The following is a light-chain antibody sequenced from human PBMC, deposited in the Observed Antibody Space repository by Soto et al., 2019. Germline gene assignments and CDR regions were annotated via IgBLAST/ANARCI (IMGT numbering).Light chain of an antibody. V-gene: IGLV3-1*01. CDR3: QAWDSSSGV. CDR2: QDY. Sequence: SYELSQPPSVSVSPGQTATITCSGDGLGNKFVCWYQHKPGQSPVLVIYQDYKRPAGIPERFSGSNSGNTATLTISGTQAMDEADYYCQAWDSSSGVFGGGTKLTVL. J-gene: IGLJ3*02. CDR1: GLGNKF.